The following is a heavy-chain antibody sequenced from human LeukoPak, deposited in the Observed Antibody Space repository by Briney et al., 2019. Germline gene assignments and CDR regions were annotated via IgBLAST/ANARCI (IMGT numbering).Heavy chain of an antibody. CDR2: INHSGNT. CDR3: ARGLRFIQGPGYYYMDV. CDR1: GGSFNAYY. V-gene: IGHV4-34*01. J-gene: IGHJ6*03. D-gene: IGHD3-16*02. Sequence: SETLSLTCAVYGGSFNAYYWTWIRQTQGKGLEWIGEINHSGNTNYNPSLESRVTISADTSKNQFSLNLGSVTAADTAIYYCARGLRFIQGPGYYYMDVWGKGTTVTVSS.